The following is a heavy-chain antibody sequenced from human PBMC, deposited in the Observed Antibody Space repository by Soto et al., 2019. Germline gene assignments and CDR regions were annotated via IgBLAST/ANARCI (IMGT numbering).Heavy chain of an antibody. V-gene: IGHV3-7*04. Sequence: GGSLRLSCAASGFTLISDWMSWVRQAPGKGLEWVANIKEDGSERYYVDSVKGRFTISRDNAKNSLYLQMNSLRAEDTAVYYCARATGADNEGYWGQGTXVTVS. CDR1: GFTLISDW. CDR2: IKEDGSER. CDR3: ARATGADNEGY. J-gene: IGHJ4*02. D-gene: IGHD3-10*01.